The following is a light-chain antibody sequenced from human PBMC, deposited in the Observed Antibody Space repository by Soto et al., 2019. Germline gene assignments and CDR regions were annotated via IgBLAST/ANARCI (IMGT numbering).Light chain of an antibody. CDR1: QTIYNW. CDR3: QQYADYSWT. J-gene: IGKJ1*01. V-gene: IGKV1-5*03. CDR2: GVS. Sequence: DIQMTQSPSTLSASVGDRVTITCRASQTIYNWSAWYQQKPGKAPNLLIYGVSSVESGVPARFSGSGSGTEYTLTISNLQPDDFATYYCQQYADYSWTFGQGTKVESK.